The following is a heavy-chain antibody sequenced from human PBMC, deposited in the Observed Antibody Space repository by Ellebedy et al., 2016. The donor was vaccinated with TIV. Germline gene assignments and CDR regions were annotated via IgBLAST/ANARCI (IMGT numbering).Heavy chain of an antibody. J-gene: IGHJ4*02. CDR3: ARMACSGGSCYPRQLDY. D-gene: IGHD2-15*01. Sequence: GESLKISCAASGFTFSGSCMTWVRQAPGKGLEWVANIKQDGREKYYVDSGKGRFSVSRDNAKNSLYLQMNSLGVEDTAVYYCARMACSGGSCYPRQLDYWGQGTLVTVSS. CDR2: IKQDGREK. V-gene: IGHV3-7*03. CDR1: GFTFSGSC.